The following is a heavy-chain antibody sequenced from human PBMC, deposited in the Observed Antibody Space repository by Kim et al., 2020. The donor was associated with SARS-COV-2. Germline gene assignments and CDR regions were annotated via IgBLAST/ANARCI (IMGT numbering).Heavy chain of an antibody. CDR2: IKQDGSEK. Sequence: GGSLRLSCAASGFTFSIYWMSWVRQAPGKGLEWVANIKQDGSEKYYVDSVKGRFTISRDNAKNSLYLQMNSLRAEDTAVYYCARCNWNDGFDYWGQGTLVTVSS. J-gene: IGHJ4*02. D-gene: IGHD1-1*01. V-gene: IGHV3-7*01. CDR3: ARCNWNDGFDY. CDR1: GFTFSIYW.